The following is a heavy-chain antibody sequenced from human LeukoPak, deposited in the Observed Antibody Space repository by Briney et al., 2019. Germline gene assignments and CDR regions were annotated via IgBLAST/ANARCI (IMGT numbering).Heavy chain of an antibody. J-gene: IGHJ5*02. CDR3: ARGPYRSLIAAAGTQWFDP. CDR1: GGSFSGYY. Sequence: PSETLSLTCAVYGGSFSGYYWSWIRQPPGKGLEWIGYIYYSGSTNYNPSLKSRVTISVDTSKNQFSLKLSSVTAADTAVYYCARGPYRSLIAAAGTQWFDPWGQGTLVTVSS. CDR2: IYYSGST. D-gene: IGHD6-13*01. V-gene: IGHV4-59*01.